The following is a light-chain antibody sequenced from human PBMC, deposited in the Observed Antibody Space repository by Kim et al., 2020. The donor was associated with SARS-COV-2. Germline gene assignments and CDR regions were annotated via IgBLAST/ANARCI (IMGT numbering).Light chain of an antibody. CDR3: QAWDSSTVV. V-gene: IGLV3-1*01. CDR2: QHN. CDR1: KLGDKY. J-gene: IGLJ2*01. Sequence: SYELTQPPSVSVSPGQTASITCSGVKLGDKYACWYQQKPGQSPVLVIYQHNKRPSGIPERFSGSNSGNTATLTISGTQAMDEADYYCQAWDSSTVVFGGGTQLTVL.